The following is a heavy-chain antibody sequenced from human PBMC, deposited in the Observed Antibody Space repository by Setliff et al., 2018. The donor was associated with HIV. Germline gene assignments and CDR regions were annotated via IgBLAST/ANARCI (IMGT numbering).Heavy chain of an antibody. V-gene: IGHV4-59*11. CDR2: IHYSGST. CDR1: GGSIRSH. J-gene: IGHJ3*02. CDR3: ARVDRVESAFDI. D-gene: IGHD2-15*01. Sequence: PSETLSLTCSVSGGSIRSHWSWIRQPPGKGLEWVGYIHYSGSTKYNSSLKRRVTMSIDTSKNQFSLKLISATAADTAIYYCARVDRVESAFDIWGQGAMVTVSS.